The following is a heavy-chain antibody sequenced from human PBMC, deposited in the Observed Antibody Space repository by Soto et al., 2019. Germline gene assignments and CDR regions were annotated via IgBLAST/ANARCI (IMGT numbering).Heavy chain of an antibody. Sequence: GGSLRLSCAASGFTFSSYGMHWVRQAPGKGLEWVAVISYDGSNKYYADSVKGRFTISRDNSKNTLYLQKNSLRAEDTAVYYCAKDFGYCSSTSCYFESIGMDVWGQGTTVTVSS. V-gene: IGHV3-30*18. CDR2: ISYDGSNK. CDR1: GFTFSSYG. CDR3: AKDFGYCSSTSCYFESIGMDV. J-gene: IGHJ6*02. D-gene: IGHD2-2*03.